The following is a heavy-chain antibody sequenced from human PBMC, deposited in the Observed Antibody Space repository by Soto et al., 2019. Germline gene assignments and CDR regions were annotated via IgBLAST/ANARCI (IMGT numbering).Heavy chain of an antibody. V-gene: IGHV3-72*01. J-gene: IGHJ4*02. Sequence: PGGSLRLSCAASGFTFSDHYMDWVRQAPGKGLEWVSRSRNKANAYTTEYAASVKGRFTVSRDESKNSLYLQMNSLRTEDTAMYYCARDSRAVAGFDSWGQGTLVTVSS. D-gene: IGHD6-19*01. CDR1: GFTFSDHY. CDR3: ARDSRAVAGFDS. CDR2: SRNKANAYTT.